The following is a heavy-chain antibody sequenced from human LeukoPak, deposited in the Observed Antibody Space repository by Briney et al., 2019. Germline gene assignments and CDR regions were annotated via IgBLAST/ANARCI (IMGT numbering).Heavy chain of an antibody. J-gene: IGHJ5*02. D-gene: IGHD3-22*01. Sequence: PGMSLRLSCAASGFTFSYYGMHWVRQSPGKGLEWVAVIWSHGNDKYYADYVKGRFTISRDISKNTLYLQMNSLRAEDTAVYYCARDIDTSGHYSWFDPWGQGTLVTVSS. CDR1: GFTFSYYG. CDR3: ARDIDTSGHYSWFDP. V-gene: IGHV3-33*01. CDR2: IWSHGNDK.